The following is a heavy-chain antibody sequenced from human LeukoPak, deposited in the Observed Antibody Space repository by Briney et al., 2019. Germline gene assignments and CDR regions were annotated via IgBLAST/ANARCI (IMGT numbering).Heavy chain of an antibody. CDR2: ISYDGSNK. V-gene: IGHV3-30*18. CDR3: AKVYYYDSNGYYPFDY. D-gene: IGHD3-22*01. J-gene: IGHJ4*02. CDR1: GFTFSSYG. Sequence: GGSLRLSCAASGFTFSSYGMHWVRQAPGKGLEWVAVISYDGSNKYYADSVKGRFTISRDNSKNTLYLQMNSLRAEDTAVYYCAKVYYYDSNGYYPFDYWGQGTLVTVSS.